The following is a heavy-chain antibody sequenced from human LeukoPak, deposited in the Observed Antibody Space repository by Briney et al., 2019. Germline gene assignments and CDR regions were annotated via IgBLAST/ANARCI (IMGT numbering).Heavy chain of an antibody. CDR1: GGSISSYY. Sequence: SETLSLTCTVSGGSISSYYWSWIRQPAGKGLEWIGRIYISGSTNYNPSLKSRVTMSVDTSKNQFSLKLSSVTAADTAVYYCASQGSYYSGMDVWGQGTTVTVSS. CDR2: IYISGST. CDR3: ASQGSYYSGMDV. V-gene: IGHV4-4*07. J-gene: IGHJ6*02.